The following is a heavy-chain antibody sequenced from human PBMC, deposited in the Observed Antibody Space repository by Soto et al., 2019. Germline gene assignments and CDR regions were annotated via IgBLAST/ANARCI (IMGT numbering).Heavy chain of an antibody. J-gene: IGHJ6*03. CDR2: IHHIGST. Sequence: PSETLSLTCGVSSGSISSSTWWTWVRQPPGKGLEWIGEIHHIGSTNYNPSLKSRLTMSVDKSRNHFSLQLTSVTAADTAVYYCARHLRAPRSRVSYYYYMDVWGKGPRSPSP. CDR3: ARHLRAPRSRVSYYYYMDV. CDR1: SGSISSSTW. D-gene: IGHD2-8*01. V-gene: IGHV4-4*02.